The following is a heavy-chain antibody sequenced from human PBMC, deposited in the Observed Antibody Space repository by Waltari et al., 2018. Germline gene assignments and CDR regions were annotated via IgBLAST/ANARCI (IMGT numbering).Heavy chain of an antibody. CDR2: IKPDGSQQ. Sequence: EVQLVDSGGGLVQPGGSLRLSCAASGFTFSSNWMSWVRQAPGRGLEWLANIKPDGSQQYYVDSVRGRFSISRDNAKNSLYLQLNSLRAEDTAIYYCARDLNWGWDFWGQGTLVTVSS. D-gene: IGHD7-27*01. CDR3: ARDLNWGWDF. J-gene: IGHJ4*02. V-gene: IGHV3-7*03. CDR1: GFTFSSNW.